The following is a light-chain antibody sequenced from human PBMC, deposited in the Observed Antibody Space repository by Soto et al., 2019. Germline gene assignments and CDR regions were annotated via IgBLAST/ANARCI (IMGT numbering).Light chain of an antibody. CDR1: QGIGTN. CDR2: AAS. CDR3: QQYGGSPRT. V-gene: IGKV3-15*01. Sequence: EIVVTQSPGTLSVSPGERATLSCRASQGIGTNLAWYQQRPGQAPRLLIYAASSRATDIPARFTGRGSGTEFTLTISSLQSEDFAVYFCQQYGGSPRTFGQGTKVEVK. J-gene: IGKJ1*01.